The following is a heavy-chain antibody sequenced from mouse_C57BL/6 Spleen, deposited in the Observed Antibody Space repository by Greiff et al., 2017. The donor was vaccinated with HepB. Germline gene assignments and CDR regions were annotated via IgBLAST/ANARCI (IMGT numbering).Heavy chain of an antibody. V-gene: IGHV5-17*01. D-gene: IGHD1-1*01. CDR2: ISSGSSTI. J-gene: IGHJ2*01. CDR3: ARDYYGSSFYFDY. CDR1: GFTFSDYG. Sequence: EVKLMESGGGLVKPGGSLKLSCAASGFTFSDYGMHWVRQAPEKGLEWVAYISSGSSTIYYADKVKGRFTISRDNAKNTLFLQMNSLRSEDTAIYYCARDYYGSSFYFDYWGQGTTLTVSS.